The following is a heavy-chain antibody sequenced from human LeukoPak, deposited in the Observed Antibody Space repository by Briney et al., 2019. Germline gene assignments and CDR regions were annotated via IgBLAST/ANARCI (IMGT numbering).Heavy chain of an antibody. D-gene: IGHD3-10*01. Sequence: RRASVKVSCKASGYTFTGYYMHWVRQAPGQGFEWLGWINPNSGGTKYAERFQGRVTMTRDTSISTAYMELSRLRSDDTAVYYCAVQYYYGSGEGSAFDIWGQGTMVTVSS. CDR2: INPNSGGT. V-gene: IGHV1-2*02. CDR1: GYTFTGYY. J-gene: IGHJ3*02. CDR3: AVQYYYGSGEGSAFDI.